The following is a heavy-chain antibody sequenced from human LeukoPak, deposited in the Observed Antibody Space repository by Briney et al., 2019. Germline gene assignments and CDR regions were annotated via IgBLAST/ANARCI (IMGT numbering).Heavy chain of an antibody. D-gene: IGHD3-10*01. CDR3: ARERGSYMDV. V-gene: IGHV3-33*07. CDR2: LWYGGGNK. CDR1: GFTFRNYV. J-gene: IGHJ6*02. Sequence: GGSLRLSCAASGFTFRNYVIYWVREAPGKGVEWVATLWYGGGNKYCADAVRGRFTISRDNSKNAVYLQMNSLRAEDTAVYYCARERGSYMDVWGQGTTVTVSS.